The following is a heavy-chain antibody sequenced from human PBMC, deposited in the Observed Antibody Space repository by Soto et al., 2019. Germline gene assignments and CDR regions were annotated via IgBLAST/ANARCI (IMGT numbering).Heavy chain of an antibody. D-gene: IGHD2-2*01. CDR2: ISAYNGNT. V-gene: IGHV1-18*01. J-gene: IGHJ6*02. CDR3: ARAHIPVVRAPRAYYYGIDV. Sequence: ASVKVSCKASGYTFTSYGISWVRQAPGQGLEWMGWISAYNGNTNYAQKLQGRVTMTTDTSTSTAYMELRSLRSDDTAVYYCARAHIPVVRAPRAYYYGIDVWHQGTTVIFSS. CDR1: GYTFTSYG.